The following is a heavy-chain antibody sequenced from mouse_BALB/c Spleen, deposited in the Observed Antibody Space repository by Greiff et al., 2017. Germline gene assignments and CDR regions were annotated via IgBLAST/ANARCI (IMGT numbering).Heavy chain of an antibody. V-gene: IGHV1-31*01. Sequence: VQLQQSGPELVKPGASVKISCKASGYSFTGYYMHWVKQSHVKSLEWIGRINPYNGATSYNQNFKDKASLTVDKSSSTAYMELHSLTSEDSAVYYCASSYYGYDGAWFASWGQGTLVTVSA. D-gene: IGHD2-14*01. CDR3: ASSYYGYDGAWFAS. CDR1: GYSFTGYY. J-gene: IGHJ3*01. CDR2: INPYNGAT.